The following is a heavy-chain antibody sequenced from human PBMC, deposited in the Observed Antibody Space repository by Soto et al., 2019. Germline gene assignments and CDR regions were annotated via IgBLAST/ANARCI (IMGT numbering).Heavy chain of an antibody. CDR2: ISGSGGST. V-gene: IGHV3-23*01. Sequence: EGSLRLSCAASGFTFISYAMSWVRQAPGKGLEWVSAISGSGGSTYYADSVKGRFTISRDNSKNTLYLQMNSLRAEDTAVYYCAKTPLRSPYYYMDVWGKGTTVTVS. D-gene: IGHD3-3*01. CDR1: GFTFISYA. CDR3: AKTPLRSPYYYMDV. J-gene: IGHJ6*03.